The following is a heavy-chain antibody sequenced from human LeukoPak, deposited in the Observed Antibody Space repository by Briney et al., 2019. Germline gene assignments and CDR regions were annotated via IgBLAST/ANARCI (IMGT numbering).Heavy chain of an antibody. CDR1: GGTFSSYE. CDR2: ISAYNGNT. CDR3: ARHTTGYNSPRDSFNI. V-gene: IGHV1-18*01. Sequence: ASVKVSCKASGGTFSSYEISWVRQAPGQGLEWMGWISAYNGNTNYAQKLQGRVTMTRDVSTSTVYMELSSLRSEDTAVYYCARHTTGYNSPRDSFNIWGQGTMVTVSS. J-gene: IGHJ3*02. D-gene: IGHD1-1*01.